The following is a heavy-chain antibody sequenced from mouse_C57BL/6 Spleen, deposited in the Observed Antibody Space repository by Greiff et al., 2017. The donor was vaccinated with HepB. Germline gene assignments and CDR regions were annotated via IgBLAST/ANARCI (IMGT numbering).Heavy chain of an antibody. V-gene: IGHV1-69*01. D-gene: IGHD1-1*01. CDR3: ARSLYYYGSSLRYWYFDV. CDR1: GYTFTSYW. J-gene: IGHJ1*03. Sequence: QVQLQQPGAELVMPGASVKLSCKASGYTFTSYWMHWVKQRPGQGLEWIGEIDPSDSYTNYNQKFKGKSTLTVDKSSSTAYMQLSSLTSEDSAVYYCARSLYYYGSSLRYWYFDVWGTGTTVTVSS. CDR2: IDPSDSYT.